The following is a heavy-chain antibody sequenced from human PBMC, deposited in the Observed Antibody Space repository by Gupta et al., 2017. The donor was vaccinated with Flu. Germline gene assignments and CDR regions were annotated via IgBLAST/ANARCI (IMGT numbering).Heavy chain of an antibody. V-gene: IGHV1-46*02. CDR2: INPSDVGT. Sequence: QVQLVQSGAEVMKPGASVKLSCQASGYVFNTYYIHWVRRAPGQGVEWMGVINPSDVGTTYAQRFQGRVTMTKDTSRRTVSMEVTGLTSDDTAVYYCSSDLARRGDVWGLGTLVAVSS. CDR1: GYVFNTYY. CDR3: SSDLARRGDV. D-gene: IGHD2-21*02. J-gene: IGHJ4*02.